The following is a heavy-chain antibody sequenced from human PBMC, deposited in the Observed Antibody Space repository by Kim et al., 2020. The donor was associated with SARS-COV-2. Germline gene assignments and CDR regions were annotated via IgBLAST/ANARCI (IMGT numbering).Heavy chain of an antibody. J-gene: IGHJ4*02. Sequence: GGSLRLSCAASGFTFSSYAMSWVRQAPGKGLEWVSAISGGGGSTYYADSVKGRFTISRDNSKNTLYLQMNSLRAEDTAVYYCAKDLRWLQLQGFDYWGQGTLVTVSS. CDR1: GFTFSSYA. CDR3: AKDLRWLQLQGFDY. V-gene: IGHV3-23*01. D-gene: IGHD4-4*01. CDR2: ISGGGGST.